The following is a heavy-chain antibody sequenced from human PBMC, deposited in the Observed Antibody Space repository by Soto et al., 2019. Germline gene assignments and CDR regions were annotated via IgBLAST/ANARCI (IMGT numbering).Heavy chain of an antibody. J-gene: IGHJ4*02. CDR3: ARGAIVGATWSFDN. D-gene: IGHD1-26*01. CDR2: IYYSGST. V-gene: IGHV4-31*03. Sequence: QVQLQESGPGLVKPSQTLSLTCTVSGGSISSSTYYWTWIRQHPGKGLEWIGYIYYSGSTYYNPSLKRRVTKQVDTSKNQFPLNLSAVTAADTAVYYCARGAIVGATWSFDNWGQGTLVTVSS. CDR1: GGSISSSTYY.